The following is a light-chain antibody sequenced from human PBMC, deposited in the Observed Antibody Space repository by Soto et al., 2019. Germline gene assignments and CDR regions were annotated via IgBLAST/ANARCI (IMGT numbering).Light chain of an antibody. CDR1: QSISSW. J-gene: IGKJ1*01. V-gene: IGKV1-5*01. Sequence: DIQMTQSPSTLSASVGDRVTITCRASQSISSWLAWYQQKPGKAPRLLIYDASSLESGVPSRFSGSGSGTEFTLTISSLQPDDFATYYCQQYNSYSGTFGQGTKV. CDR3: QQYNSYSGT. CDR2: DAS.